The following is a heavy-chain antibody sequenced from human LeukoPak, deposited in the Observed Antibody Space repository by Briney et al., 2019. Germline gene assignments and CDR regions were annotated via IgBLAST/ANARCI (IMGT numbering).Heavy chain of an antibody. D-gene: IGHD3-10*01. CDR3: AKDSALLWFGELFG. Sequence: GGSLRLSCAASGFTFSSYGMHWVRQAPGKGLEWVAFIRYDGSNKYYADSVKGRFTISRDNSKNTLYLQMNSLRAEDTAMYYCAKDSALLWFGELFGWGQGTLVTVSS. J-gene: IGHJ4*02. CDR2: IRYDGSNK. CDR1: GFTFSSYG. V-gene: IGHV3-30*02.